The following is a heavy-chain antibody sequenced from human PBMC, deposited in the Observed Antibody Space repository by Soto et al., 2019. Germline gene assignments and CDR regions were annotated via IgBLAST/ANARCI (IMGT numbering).Heavy chain of an antibody. CDR2: FYYSWST. V-gene: IGHV4-31*03. CDR3: ARDGVDTAMVRAEYFQD. CDR1: GGSISSGGYY. J-gene: IGHJ1*01. D-gene: IGHD5-18*01. Sequence: QVQLQESGPGLVKPSQTLSLTCTVSGGSISSGGYYWSWIRQHPGKGLEWIGYFYYSWSTYYNPSLKSRVTISVDTSKNQFSLKLSSVTAADTAVYYCARDGVDTAMVRAEYFQDWGQGTLVTVSS.